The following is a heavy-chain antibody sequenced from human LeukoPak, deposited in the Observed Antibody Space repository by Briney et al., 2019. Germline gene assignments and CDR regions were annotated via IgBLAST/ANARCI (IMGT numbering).Heavy chain of an antibody. D-gene: IGHD2-21*02. CDR2: ISGSGGST. V-gene: IGHV3-23*01. CDR1: GFTFSSYA. J-gene: IGHJ4*02. Sequence: PGGSLRLSCAASGFTFSSYAMSWVRQAPGKGLEWVSAISGSGGSTYYADSVKGRFTISRDNSKNTLYLQMNSLRAEDTAVYYCAKNSRITYCGGDCPYYFDYWGQGTLVTVSS. CDR3: AKNSRITYCGGDCPYYFDY.